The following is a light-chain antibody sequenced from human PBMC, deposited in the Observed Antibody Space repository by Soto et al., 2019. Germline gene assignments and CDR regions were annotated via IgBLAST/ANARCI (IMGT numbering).Light chain of an antibody. V-gene: IGLV1-40*01. CDR1: TSNIGAGFD. CDR2: GNN. Sequence: QSVLTQPPSVSGALGQRVTISCTGRTSNIGAGFDVHWYQQFPGTAPKLLIFGNNNRPSGVPDRFSGSKSGNTASLTVSGLQADDEADYYCSAYAGSNTFVFGTGTKLTVL. J-gene: IGLJ1*01. CDR3: SAYAGSNTFV.